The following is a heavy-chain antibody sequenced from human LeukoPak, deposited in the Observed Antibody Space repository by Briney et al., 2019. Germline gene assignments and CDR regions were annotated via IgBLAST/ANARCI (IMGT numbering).Heavy chain of an antibody. J-gene: IGHJ4*02. CDR3: AKGRITMVRGPMDY. CDR1: GGSISSYY. CDR2: ISWNGANI. D-gene: IGHD3-10*01. Sequence: LSLTCTVSGGSISSYYWSWIRQPPGKGLEWVSGISWNGANIGYADSVRGRFTISRDNAKNSLYLQMNSLRAEDTALHYCAKGRITMVRGPMDYGGQGPLVTVSS. V-gene: IGHV3-9*01.